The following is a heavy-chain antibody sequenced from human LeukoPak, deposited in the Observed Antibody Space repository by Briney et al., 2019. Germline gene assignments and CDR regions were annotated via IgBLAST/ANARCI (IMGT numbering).Heavy chain of an antibody. D-gene: IGHD3-22*01. CDR2: INSDGSST. V-gene: IGHV3-74*01. Sequence: PGGSLRLSCAASGFTFSSYWMHWVRQAPGKGLVWVSRINSDGSSTSYADSVKGRSTISRDNAKNTLYLQMNSLRAEDTAVYYCARSSYYYDSSGYYWPFDYWGQGTLVTVSS. CDR3: ARSSYYYDSSGYYWPFDY. J-gene: IGHJ4*02. CDR1: GFTFSSYW.